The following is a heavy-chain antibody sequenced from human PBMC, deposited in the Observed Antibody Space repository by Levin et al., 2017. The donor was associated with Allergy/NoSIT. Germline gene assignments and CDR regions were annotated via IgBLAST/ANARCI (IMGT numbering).Heavy chain of an antibody. D-gene: IGHD2-15*01. CDR1: GGSISSYH. Sequence: SQTLSLTCTVSGGSISSYHWSWIRQPPGKGLEWIGYIYYTGSTNYNPSLKSRVTISVDTSKNQFSLKLSSVTAADTAVYYCARLYCGGDSCYPYYSGMDVWGQGTTVTVSS. CDR2: IYYTGST. CDR3: ARLYCGGDSCYPYYSGMDV. J-gene: IGHJ6*02. V-gene: IGHV4-59*08.